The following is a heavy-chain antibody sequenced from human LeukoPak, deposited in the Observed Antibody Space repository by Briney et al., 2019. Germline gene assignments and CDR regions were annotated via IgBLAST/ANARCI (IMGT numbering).Heavy chain of an antibody. CDR1: GLTFSSYS. CDR2: ISSSSSYI. D-gene: IGHD3-22*01. CDR3: ARDHPHDSSGYYNFDY. J-gene: IGHJ4*02. V-gene: IGHV3-21*01. Sequence: GGSLRLSCAASGLTFSSYSINWVRQAPGKGLEWVSSISSSSSYIYYADSVKGRFTISRDNAKNSLYLQMNSLRAEDTAVYYCARDHPHDSSGYYNFDYWGQGTLVTVSS.